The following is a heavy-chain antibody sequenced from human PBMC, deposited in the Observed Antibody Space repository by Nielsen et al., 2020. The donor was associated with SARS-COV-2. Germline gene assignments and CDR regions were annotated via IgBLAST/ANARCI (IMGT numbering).Heavy chain of an antibody. Sequence: GGSLRLSCAASGFPFSRHAMNWVRQAPGKGLEWVSIIGAGGDNIYYAGSVKGRFTISRDNSKNTLYLQINSLRADDTAVYYCATQADGYKSPYDYWGQGTLVTVSS. J-gene: IGHJ4*02. CDR1: GFPFSRHA. CDR2: IGAGGDNI. CDR3: ATQADGYKSPYDY. D-gene: IGHD3-10*01. V-gene: IGHV3-23*01.